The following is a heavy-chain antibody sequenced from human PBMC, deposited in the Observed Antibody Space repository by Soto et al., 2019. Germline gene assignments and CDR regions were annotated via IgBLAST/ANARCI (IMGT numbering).Heavy chain of an antibody. J-gene: IGHJ4*02. Sequence: QVQLVQSGAEVKKPGASVKVSCKASGYTFTSYGISWVRQAPGQGLEWMGWINVYNGNTNYAQKLQGRVTMTTDTSTSTAYLDLRSLRSDDKAVYFCARDTSCGEYDYWGQGTLVTVSS. CDR2: INVYNGNT. CDR3: ARDTSCGEYDY. D-gene: IGHD3-10*01. CDR1: GYTFTSYG. V-gene: IGHV1-18*01.